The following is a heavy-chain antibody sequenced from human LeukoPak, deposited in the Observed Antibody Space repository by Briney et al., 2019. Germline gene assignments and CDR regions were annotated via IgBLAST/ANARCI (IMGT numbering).Heavy chain of an antibody. V-gene: IGHV5-51*01. CDR2: IYPGDSDT. J-gene: IGHJ5*02. CDR3: ARQGRGVCSSASCFWFDP. Sequence: GESLKISCKGSGYSFTSYWIGWVRQMPGKGLEWMGIIYPGDSDTRYSPSFQGQVIISADKSISTAYLQWTSLKASDTAMYYCARQGRGVCSSASCFWFDPWGQGTLVTVSS. D-gene: IGHD2-2*01. CDR1: GYSFTSYW.